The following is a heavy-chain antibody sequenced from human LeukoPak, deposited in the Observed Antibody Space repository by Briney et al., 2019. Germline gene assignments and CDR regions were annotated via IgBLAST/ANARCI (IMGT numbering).Heavy chain of an antibody. D-gene: IGHD6-13*01. J-gene: IGHJ4*02. V-gene: IGHV3-30-3*01. Sequence: GGSLRLSCATSGFTFNSFSMHWVRQAPGKGLEWVAIISYDGSTKSYADSVKGRFTISGDNSRNTVYLQMNSLKTEDTAVYYCARDWWGYSSSWGLFDYWGQGTLVTVSS. CDR2: ISYDGSTK. CDR1: GFTFNSFS. CDR3: ARDWWGYSSSWGLFDY.